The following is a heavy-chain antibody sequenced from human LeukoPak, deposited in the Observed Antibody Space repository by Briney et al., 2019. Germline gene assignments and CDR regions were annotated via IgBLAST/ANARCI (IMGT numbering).Heavy chain of an antibody. CDR2: ISYDGSNK. D-gene: IGHD3-10*01. CDR3: AKGHYGSGSYYYIDY. CDR1: GFTFSSYG. V-gene: IGHV3-30*18. J-gene: IGHJ4*02. Sequence: PGGSLRLSCAASGFTFSSYGMHWVRQAPGKGLEWVAVISYDGSNKYYADSVKGRFTISRDSSRNTLYLQMNRLRAEDTAVYYCAKGHYGSGSYYYIDYWGQGTLVTVSS.